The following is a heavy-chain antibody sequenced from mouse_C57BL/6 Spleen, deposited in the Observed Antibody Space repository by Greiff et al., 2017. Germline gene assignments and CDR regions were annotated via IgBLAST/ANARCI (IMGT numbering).Heavy chain of an antibody. Sequence: EVQLVESGGDLVKPGGSLKLSCAASGFTFSSYGMSWVRQTPDKRLEWVATISSGGSYTYYPDSVQGRFTISRDNAKNTLYLQMSSLKSEDTAMYYCARQETPYWYFDVWGTGTTVTVSS. J-gene: IGHJ1*03. CDR1: GFTFSSYG. CDR2: ISSGGSYT. V-gene: IGHV5-6*01. CDR3: ARQETPYWYFDV.